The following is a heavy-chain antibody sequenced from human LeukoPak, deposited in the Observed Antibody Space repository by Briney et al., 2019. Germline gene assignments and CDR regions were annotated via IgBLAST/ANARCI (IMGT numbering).Heavy chain of an antibody. Sequence: PGGSLRLSCAASGFIVSSNYMSWVRQAPGKGLEWVSVIYSGGDTNYADSVKGRFTISRDNSKSTLYLQMNTLRAEDTAVYYCARANYYDRSTYYYDSWGQGTLVTVSS. V-gene: IGHV3-53*01. CDR3: ARANYYDRSTYYYDS. CDR1: GFIVSSNY. CDR2: IYSGGDT. D-gene: IGHD3-22*01. J-gene: IGHJ5*01.